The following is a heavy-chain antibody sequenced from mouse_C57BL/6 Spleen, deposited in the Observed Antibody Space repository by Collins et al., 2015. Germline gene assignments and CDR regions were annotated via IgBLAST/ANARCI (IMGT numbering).Heavy chain of an antibody. Sequence: MSCKTSGYTFTSYWMHWVKQRPGQGLEWIGAIYPGNSDISYNQKFKGKAKLTAVTSASTAYMELSSLTNEDSAVYYCTRRRPYDYDDYWGQGTTLTVSS. J-gene: IGHJ2*01. CDR1: GYTFTSYW. D-gene: IGHD2-4*01. CDR3: TRRRPYDYDDY. CDR2: IYPGNSDI. V-gene: IGHV1-5*01.